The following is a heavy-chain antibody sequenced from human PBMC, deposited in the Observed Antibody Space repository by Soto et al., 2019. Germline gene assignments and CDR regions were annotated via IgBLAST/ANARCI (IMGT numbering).Heavy chain of an antibody. J-gene: IGHJ6*02. Sequence: QLQLQESGPGLVKPSETLSLTCTVSGGSISSSSYYWGWIRQPPGKGLEWIGSIYYSGSTYYNPSLKSRVTISVDTSKNQFSLKLSSVTAADTAVYYCARLQAAAGIGNYYGMDVWGQGTTVTVSS. CDR1: GGSISSSSYY. CDR2: IYYSGST. V-gene: IGHV4-39*01. CDR3: ARLQAAAGIGNYYGMDV. D-gene: IGHD6-13*01.